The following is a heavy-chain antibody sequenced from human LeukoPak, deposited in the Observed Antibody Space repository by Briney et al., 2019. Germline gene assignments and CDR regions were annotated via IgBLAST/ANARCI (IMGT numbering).Heavy chain of an antibody. J-gene: IGHJ6*03. CDR3: ARTYYYGSGSYYRGEGYYYYYMDV. CDR2: IYYSGST. D-gene: IGHD3-10*01. CDR1: GGSISSYY. Sequence: PSETLSLTCTVSGGSISSYYWSWIRQPPGKGLEWIGYIYYSGSTNHNPSLKSRVTISVDTSKNQFSLKLSSVTAADTAVHYCARTYYYGSGSYYRGEGYYYYYMDVWGKGTTVTVSS. V-gene: IGHV4-59*01.